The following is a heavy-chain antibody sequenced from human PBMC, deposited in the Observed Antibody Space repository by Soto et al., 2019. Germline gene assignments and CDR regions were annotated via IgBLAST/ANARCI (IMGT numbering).Heavy chain of an antibody. CDR1: GYIFTSYW. V-gene: IGHV5-10-1*01. D-gene: IGHD6-13*01. J-gene: IGHJ6*02. CDR2: IDPSDSYT. Sequence: PGESLKISCKGSGYIFTSYWISWVRQMPGKGLEWMGRIDPSDSYTNYSPSFQGHVTISADKSISTAYLQWSSLKASDTAMYYCARHRSVAAAGIYYYYGMDVWGQGTTVTVSS. CDR3: ARHRSVAAAGIYYYYGMDV.